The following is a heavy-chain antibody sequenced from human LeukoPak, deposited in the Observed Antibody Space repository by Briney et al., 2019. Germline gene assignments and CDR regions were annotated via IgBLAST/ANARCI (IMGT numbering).Heavy chain of an antibody. D-gene: IGHD3-16*02. J-gene: IGHJ3*02. CDR2: INPNSGGT. V-gene: IGHV1-2*02. Sequence: ASVKVSCKASGYTFTGYYMHWVRQAPGQGLEWMGWINPNSGGTNYAQKFQGRVTMTRDTSISTAYMELSRLRSDDTAVYYCARVEYDYVWGSYRYLDAFDIWGQGTMVTVSS. CDR3: ARVEYDYVWGSYRYLDAFDI. CDR1: GYTFTGYY.